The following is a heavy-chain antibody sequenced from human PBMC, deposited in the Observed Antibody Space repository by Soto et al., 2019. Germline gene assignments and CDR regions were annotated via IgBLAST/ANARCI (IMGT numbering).Heavy chain of an antibody. D-gene: IGHD6-13*01. CDR3: ARDTGRASADL. CDR2: ITSSSDAI. Sequence: EVQLVESGGALVHPGGSLRLSCAVSGFPFRSYEMNWVRQAPGKGPEWVSYITSSSDAIYYAASVKGRFTVSRDNAKNSLYLQMNSLRAEDTAVYYCARDTGRASADLWGQGTLVSVSS. CDR1: GFPFRSYE. J-gene: IGHJ5*02. V-gene: IGHV3-48*03.